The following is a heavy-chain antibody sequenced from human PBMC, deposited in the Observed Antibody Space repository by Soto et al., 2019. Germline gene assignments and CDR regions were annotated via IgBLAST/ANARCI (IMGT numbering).Heavy chain of an antibody. J-gene: IGHJ6*02. CDR2: IYPGDSDT. CDR3: ARLVNYYFGMDV. V-gene: IGHV5-51*01. Sequence: PGESLKVSCNASDTTHLIGWVRRKPGKGLEWMGIIYPGDSDTKYSPAFQGQVTISVDKSISTAYLHWSSLKASDTATYYCARLVNYYFGMDVWGLGTTVTVSS. CDR1: DTTHL.